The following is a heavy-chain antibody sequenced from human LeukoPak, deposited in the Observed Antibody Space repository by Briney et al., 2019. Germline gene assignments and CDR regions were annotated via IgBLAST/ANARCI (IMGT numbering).Heavy chain of an antibody. CDR2: ISYDGSNK. CDR3: AKSGNIPFYY. D-gene: IGHD2-21*01. J-gene: IGHJ4*02. Sequence: GGSLRLSCAASGFTFSSYAMHWVRQAPGKGLEWVAVISYDGSNKYYADSVKGRFTISRDNSKNTLYLQMNSLRAEDTAVYYCAKSGNIPFYYWGQGTLVTVSS. V-gene: IGHV3-30*04. CDR1: GFTFSSYA.